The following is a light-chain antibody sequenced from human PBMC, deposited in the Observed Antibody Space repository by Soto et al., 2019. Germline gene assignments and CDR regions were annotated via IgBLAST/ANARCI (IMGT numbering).Light chain of an antibody. CDR2: AAS. CDR3: LQDYIYPWT. Sequence: IQMTRSPSSLSASVGDRVTITCRASQGIRDDLAWYQQKPGKAPKLLIYAASSLQSGVPSRFSGSGSGTDFTLTISSLQPEDFATYYCLQDYIYPWTFGQGTKVDIK. CDR1: QGIRDD. V-gene: IGKV1-6*01. J-gene: IGKJ1*01.